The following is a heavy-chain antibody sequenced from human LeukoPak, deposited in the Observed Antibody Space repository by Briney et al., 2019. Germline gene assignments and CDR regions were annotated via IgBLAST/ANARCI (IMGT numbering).Heavy chain of an antibody. J-gene: IGHJ4*02. CDR1: GFTFSSYG. CDR2: IRYDGSNK. Sequence: GGSLRLSCAASGFTFSSYGMHWVRQAPGKGLEWAAFIRYDGSNKYYADSVKGRFTISRDNAKNSLYLQMNSLRAEDTAVYYCARDWVGNFDYWGQGTLVTVSS. D-gene: IGHD7-27*01. CDR3: ARDWVGNFDY. V-gene: IGHV3-30*02.